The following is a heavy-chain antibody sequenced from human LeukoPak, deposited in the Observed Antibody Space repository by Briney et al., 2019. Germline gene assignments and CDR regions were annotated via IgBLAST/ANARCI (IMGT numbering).Heavy chain of an antibody. V-gene: IGHV4-59*01. CDR3: ARDSSYSSGWYKGGYFDY. J-gene: IGHJ4*02. CDR2: IYYSGST. D-gene: IGHD6-19*01. Sequence: SETLSLTCTVSGGFISSYYWSWIRQPPGKGLEWIGYIYYSGSTNYNPSLKSRVTISVDTSKNQFSLKLSSVTAADTAVYYCARDSSYSSGWYKGGYFDYWGQGTLVTVSS. CDR1: GGFISSYY.